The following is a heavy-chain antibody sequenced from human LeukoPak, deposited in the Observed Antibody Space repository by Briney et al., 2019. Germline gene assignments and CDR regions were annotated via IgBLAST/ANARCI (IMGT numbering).Heavy chain of an antibody. CDR2: IKKDGSEK. Sequence: GGSLRLSCAAARFSISGYWMNWVRQAPGKGLEWVANIKKDGSEKYYVDSVKGRFTISRDNAKSSLYLEMNSLRAEDTAVYYCARDPSRGYTYGYGDLWGQGTLVTVPS. CDR1: RFSISGYW. CDR3: ARDPSRGYTYGYGDL. V-gene: IGHV3-7*01. J-gene: IGHJ4*02. D-gene: IGHD5-18*01.